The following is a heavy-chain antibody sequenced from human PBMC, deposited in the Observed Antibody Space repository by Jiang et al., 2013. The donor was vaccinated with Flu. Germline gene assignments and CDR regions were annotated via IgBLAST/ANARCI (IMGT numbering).Heavy chain of an antibody. V-gene: IGHV1-46*01. J-gene: IGHJ4*02. CDR3: ARATPGWTYDY. CDR2: INPSGGST. CDR1: GYTFTSYY. Sequence: GAEVKKPGSSVKVSCKASGYTFTSYYMHWVRQAPGQGLEWMGIINPSGGSTSYAQKFQGRVTMTRDTSTSTVYMELSSLRSEDTAVYYCARATPGWTYDYWGQGTLVTVSS. D-gene: IGHD3/OR15-3a*01.